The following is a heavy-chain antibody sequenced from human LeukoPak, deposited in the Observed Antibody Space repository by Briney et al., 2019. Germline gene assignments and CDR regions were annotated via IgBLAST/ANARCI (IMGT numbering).Heavy chain of an antibody. D-gene: IGHD3-10*01. J-gene: IGHJ6*03. Sequence: SETLSLTCAVYGGSFSGYYWSWIRPPPGKGLEWIGEINHSGSTNYNPSLKSRVTISVDTSKNQFSLKLSSVTAADTAVYYCARAGSVSRYYYYMDVWGKGTTVTVSS. CDR3: ARAGSVSRYYYYMDV. CDR1: GGSFSGYY. CDR2: INHSGST. V-gene: IGHV4-34*01.